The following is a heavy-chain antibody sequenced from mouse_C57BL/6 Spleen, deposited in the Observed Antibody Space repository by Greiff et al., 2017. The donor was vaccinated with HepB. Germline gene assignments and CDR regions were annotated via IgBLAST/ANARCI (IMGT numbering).Heavy chain of an antibody. CDR1: GYAFSSSW. V-gene: IGHV1-82*01. CDR3: ARPAYYYGSSLDY. CDR2: IYPGDGDT. J-gene: IGHJ2*01. D-gene: IGHD1-1*01. Sequence: VQLQQSGPELVKPGASVKISCKASGYAFSSSWMNWVKQRPGKGLEWIGRIYPGDGDTNYNGKSKGKATLTADKSSSTAYMQLSSLTSEDSAVYFCARPAYYYGSSLDYLSQGATLTVSS.